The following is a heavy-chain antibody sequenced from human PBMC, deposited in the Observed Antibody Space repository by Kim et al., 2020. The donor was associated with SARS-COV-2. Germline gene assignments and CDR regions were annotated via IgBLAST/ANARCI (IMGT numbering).Heavy chain of an antibody. V-gene: IGHV4-59*01. CDR2: IYYSGST. Sequence: SETLSLTCTVSGGSISSYYWSWIRQPPGKGLEWIGYIYYSGSTNYNPSLKSRVTISVDTSKNQFSLKLSSVTAADTAVYYCARGTLIKVPTWFGELSSPFDPWGQGTLVTVSS. J-gene: IGHJ5*02. CDR1: GGSISSYY. D-gene: IGHD3-10*01. CDR3: ARGTLIKVPTWFGELSSPFDP.